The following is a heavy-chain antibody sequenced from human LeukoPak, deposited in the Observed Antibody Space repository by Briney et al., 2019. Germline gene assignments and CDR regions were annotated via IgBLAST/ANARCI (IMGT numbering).Heavy chain of an antibody. Sequence: SETLSLTCTVSGGSISSYYWSWIRQPPGKGLEWFGYIYYSGSTNYNPSLKSRVTISVDTSKNQFSLKLSSVTAADTAVYYCARGDYGDYEQTYYFDCWGQGTLVSVSS. CDR3: ARGDYGDYEQTYYFDC. V-gene: IGHV4-59*01. CDR1: GGSISSYY. J-gene: IGHJ4*02. D-gene: IGHD4-17*01. CDR2: IYYSGST.